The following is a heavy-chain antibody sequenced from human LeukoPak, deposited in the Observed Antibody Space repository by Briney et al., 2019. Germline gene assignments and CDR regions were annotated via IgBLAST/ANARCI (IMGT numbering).Heavy chain of an antibody. CDR2: ISYHGTNK. J-gene: IGHJ4*02. CDR1: GFTFSSYG. Sequence: PGGSLRLSCAASGFTFSSYGMHWVRQAPGKGLEWVAVISYHGTNKYYADSVKGRFTISRDNSKNTLYLQMNSLRAEDTAVYYCAKIQTPRGWHAPLDYWGQGTLVTVSS. CDR3: AKIQTPRGWHAPLDY. V-gene: IGHV3-30*18. D-gene: IGHD6-19*01.